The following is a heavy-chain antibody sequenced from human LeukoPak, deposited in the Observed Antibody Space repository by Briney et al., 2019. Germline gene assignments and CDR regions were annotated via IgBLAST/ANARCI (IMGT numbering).Heavy chain of an antibody. CDR3: ARHKYYGSGSPFDY. V-gene: IGHV4-59*08. CDR1: GGSISSYY. J-gene: IGHJ4*02. CDR2: IYYSGST. Sequence: SETLSLTCTVSGGSISSYYWRWIRQPPGKGLEWIGYIYYSGSTNYNPSLKSRVAISVDTSKNQFSLKLSSVTAADTAVYYCARHKYYGSGSPFDYWGQGTLVTVSS. D-gene: IGHD3-10*01.